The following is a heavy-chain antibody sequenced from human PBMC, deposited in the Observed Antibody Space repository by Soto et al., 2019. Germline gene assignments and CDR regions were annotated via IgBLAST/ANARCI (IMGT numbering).Heavy chain of an antibody. CDR2: IIPILDIP. CDR3: ASNFTGVLVLGSSPPGGDNYGWDV. CDR1: GGTFSRYT. Sequence: QVQLVQSGAEVKKPGSSVKVSCKASGGTFSRYTISWVRQAPGQGLEWMGRIIPILDIPNYAQNFQGRVKIPADKSTCTAYMELSSLRSDDTAVYYGASNFTGVLVLGSSPPGGDNYGWDVWGQGTTVTVSS. V-gene: IGHV1-69*02. D-gene: IGHD2-8*02. J-gene: IGHJ6*02.